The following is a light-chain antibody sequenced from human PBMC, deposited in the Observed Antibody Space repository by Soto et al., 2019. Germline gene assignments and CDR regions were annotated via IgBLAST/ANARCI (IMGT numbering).Light chain of an antibody. CDR2: KAS. CDR1: RRLVYSDGNAY. CDR3: MHGTNWPPT. Sequence: DVVMTQSPLSLPVTLGQPASISCRASRRLVYSDGNAYWNWFHQRSGQSPRRLIYKASNQDSGVPDIFSGSGSGQNFPLHINKVEAEDVGVYYCMHGTNWPPTLGRGTRVE. J-gene: IGKJ1*01. V-gene: IGKV2-30*01.